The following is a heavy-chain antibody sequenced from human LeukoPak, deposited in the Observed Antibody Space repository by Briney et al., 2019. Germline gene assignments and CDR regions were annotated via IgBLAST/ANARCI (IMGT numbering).Heavy chain of an antibody. V-gene: IGHV5-51*01. J-gene: IGHJ4*02. CDR3: ARRAFCSDGSCYPDY. CDR2: IYPSDSDT. Sequence: GESLKITCKGSGYSFSNYWIGWVRQMPGKGLEWMGMIYPSDSDTRYNPSFQGQVTTSADKSISTAYLQWSSLKASDTAMYFCARRAFCSDGSCYPDYWGQGTLVTVSS. CDR1: GYSFSNYW. D-gene: IGHD2-15*01.